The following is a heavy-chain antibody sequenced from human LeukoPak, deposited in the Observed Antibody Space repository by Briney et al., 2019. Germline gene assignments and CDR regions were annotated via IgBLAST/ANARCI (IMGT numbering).Heavy chain of an antibody. D-gene: IGHD4-11*01. CDR2: IYYTGST. J-gene: IGHJ4*02. CDR3: LRNSRPIGPSGH. CDR1: WFSIRYYL. V-gene: IGHV4-59*08. Sequence: PSETLSHTRCVCWFSIRYYLRGWGRQPPGKGLEWIGYIYYTGSTKYNPSLKSRLNISVDTSKNQFSLKLTSVTATDTAVYYCLRNSRPIGPSGHWGQGTLVTVSS.